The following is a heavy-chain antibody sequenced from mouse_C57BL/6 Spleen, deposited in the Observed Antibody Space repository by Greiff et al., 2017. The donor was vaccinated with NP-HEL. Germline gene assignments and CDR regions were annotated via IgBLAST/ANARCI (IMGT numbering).Heavy chain of an antibody. Sequence: QVQLKESGAELVRPGTSVKVSCKASGYAFTNYLIEWVKQRPGQGLEWIGVINPGSGGTNYNEKFKGKATLTADKSSSTAYMQLSSLTSEDSAVYFCARSRGNGYSYYYAMDYWGQGTSVTVSS. D-gene: IGHD2-3*01. CDR2: INPGSGGT. V-gene: IGHV1-54*01. J-gene: IGHJ4*01. CDR3: ARSRGNGYSYYYAMDY. CDR1: GYAFTNYL.